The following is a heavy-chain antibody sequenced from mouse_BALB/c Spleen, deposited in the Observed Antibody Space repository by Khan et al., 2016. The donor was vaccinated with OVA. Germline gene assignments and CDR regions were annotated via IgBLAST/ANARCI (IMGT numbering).Heavy chain of an antibody. J-gene: IGHJ3*01. Sequence: QVQLKQSGAELVKPGASVKLSCKASGYTFTRYDINWVRQRPEQGLEWIGWMFPGDGSTKYNENFKGKATLTTDKSSSTAYMQLSRLTSEDSGAYFGARGGYGGFAYWGQGTLVTVSA. CDR3: ARGGYGGFAY. CDR1: GYTFTRYD. V-gene: IGHV1-85*01. CDR2: MFPGDGST. D-gene: IGHD2-14*01.